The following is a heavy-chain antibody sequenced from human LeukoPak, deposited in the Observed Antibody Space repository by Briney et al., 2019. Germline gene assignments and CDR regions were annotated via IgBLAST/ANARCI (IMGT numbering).Heavy chain of an antibody. J-gene: IGHJ4*02. CDR3: ARHSSGYLSYFDY. Sequence: SETLSLTCTVSGGSINSYYWSWIRQTPGKGLEWIGYIYYSGSTNYNPSLKSRVTISLDTSKNQFSLKLSSVTAADTAVYYCARHSSGYLSYFDYWGQGTLVTVSS. CDR2: IYYSGST. V-gene: IGHV4-59*08. D-gene: IGHD3-22*01. CDR1: GGSINSYY.